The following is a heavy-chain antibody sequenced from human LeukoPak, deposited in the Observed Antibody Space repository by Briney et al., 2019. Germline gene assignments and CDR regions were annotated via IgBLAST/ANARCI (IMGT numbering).Heavy chain of an antibody. V-gene: IGHV3-9*01. CDR3: AKDRVGNDY. D-gene: IGHD2-15*01. CDR2: ISWNSGSI. Sequence: GGSLRLSCAGSGFIFNNYAMRWVRQPPGKGLEWVSGISWNSGSIDYADSVKGRFTISRDNAKNSLYLQMNSLRAEDTAVYYCAKDRVGNDYWGQGTLVTVSS. CDR1: GFIFNNYA. J-gene: IGHJ4*02.